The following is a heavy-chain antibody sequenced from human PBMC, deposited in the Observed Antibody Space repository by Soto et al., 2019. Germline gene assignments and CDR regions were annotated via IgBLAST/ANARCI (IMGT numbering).Heavy chain of an antibody. CDR1: GGSISSHY. J-gene: IGHJ4*02. CDR2: IYYSGST. D-gene: IGHD3-22*01. CDR3: GDWDYDSSGHYXY. Sequence: SETLSLTCTVSGGSISSHYWSWIRQPPGKALEWIGCIYYSGSTTYNPSLQSRVTISVDTSEIKFSLRLSSVTAADRAVYYCGDWDYDSSGHYXYWCQRTLVPVSS. V-gene: IGHV4-59*11.